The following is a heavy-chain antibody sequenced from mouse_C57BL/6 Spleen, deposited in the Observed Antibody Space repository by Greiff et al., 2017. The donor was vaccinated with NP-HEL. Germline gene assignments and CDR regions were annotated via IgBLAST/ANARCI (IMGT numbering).Heavy chain of an antibody. D-gene: IGHD1-1*01. CDR2: ISSGGDYI. Sequence: EVQLQQSGEGLVKPGGSLKLSCAASGFTFSSYAMSWVRQTPEKRLEWVAYISSGGDYIYYADTVKGRFTISRDNARNTLYLQMSSLKSEDTAMYYCTRTHYYGSSLYYFDYWGQGTTLTVSS. CDR1: GFTFSSYA. V-gene: IGHV5-9-1*02. CDR3: TRTHYYGSSLYYFDY. J-gene: IGHJ2*01.